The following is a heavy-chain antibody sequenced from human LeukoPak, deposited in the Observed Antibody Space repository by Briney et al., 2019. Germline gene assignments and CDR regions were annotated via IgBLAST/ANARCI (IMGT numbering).Heavy chain of an antibody. D-gene: IGHD6-19*01. Sequence: GGALRLSCAASGFTFSTYSMNWGRQAPGKGVECVSSISSTSSYIYYADSVKGRFTISRDNAQKSLYLQMNSLRAEDTAVYYCARVGYSSGWYFDYWGQGTLVTVSS. CDR1: GFTFSTYS. CDR3: ARVGYSSGWYFDY. J-gene: IGHJ4*02. CDR2: ISSTSSYI. V-gene: IGHV3-21*01.